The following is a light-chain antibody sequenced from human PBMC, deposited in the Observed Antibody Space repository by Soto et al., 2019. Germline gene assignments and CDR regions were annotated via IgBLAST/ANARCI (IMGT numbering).Light chain of an antibody. CDR1: SSNIGAGYD. J-gene: IGLJ2*01. Sequence: QSVLTQPPSVSGAPGQRVTISCTGSSSNIGAGYDVHWYQQLPGRAPKLLIYGNTNRPSGVPDRFCGSKSGTSASLAITGLQAEDEADYYCLSFDSSLSVVFGGWTKLTVL. CDR3: LSFDSSLSVV. CDR2: GNT. V-gene: IGLV1-40*01.